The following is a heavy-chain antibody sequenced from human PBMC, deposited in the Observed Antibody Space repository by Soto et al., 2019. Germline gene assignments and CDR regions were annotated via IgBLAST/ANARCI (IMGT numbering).Heavy chain of an antibody. J-gene: IGHJ4*02. CDR1: GGSISNYF. CDR3: ARRVKYGSGRLPAYDFDS. D-gene: IGHD3-10*01. Sequence: QVQLQESGPGLVRPSETLSLTCTVSGGSISNYFWSWVRQPPGKGLQWIGYISYSGSTNYNPSLKSRLTISVDTSDYQFSLKLSSVTAADTAVYYCARRVKYGSGRLPAYDFDSWGQGTLVTVSS. V-gene: IGHV4-59*01. CDR2: ISYSGST.